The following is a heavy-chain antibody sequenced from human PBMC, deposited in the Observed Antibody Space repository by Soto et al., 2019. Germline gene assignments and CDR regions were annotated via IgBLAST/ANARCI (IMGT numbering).Heavy chain of an antibody. J-gene: IGHJ4*02. CDR3: ARGWEVPAATSDS. D-gene: IGHD2-2*01. V-gene: IGHV1-8*01. Sequence: QVQLVQSGAEVKKPGTSVKVSCKASGYTFTTYDINWVRQAPGQGLEWMGWMTPHSGKTGYAPKFQGRVTMTSDTSISTAYMELSSLRSEDTAVYFCARGWEVPAATSDSWGQGTLVTVSS. CDR1: GYTFTTYD. CDR2: MTPHSGKT.